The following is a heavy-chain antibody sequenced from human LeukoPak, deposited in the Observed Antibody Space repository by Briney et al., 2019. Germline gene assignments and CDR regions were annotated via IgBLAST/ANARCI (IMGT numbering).Heavy chain of an antibody. V-gene: IGHV1-2*02. CDR1: GYTFTGYY. Sequence: ASVKVSCKASGYTFTGYYMHWVRQAPGQGLEWMGWINPNSGGTNYAQKFQGRVTMTRDMSISTAYMELSRLRSDDTAVYYCARDLRAATNQPFDYWGQGTLVTVSS. J-gene: IGHJ4*02. D-gene: IGHD6-13*01. CDR2: INPNSGGT. CDR3: ARDLRAATNQPFDY.